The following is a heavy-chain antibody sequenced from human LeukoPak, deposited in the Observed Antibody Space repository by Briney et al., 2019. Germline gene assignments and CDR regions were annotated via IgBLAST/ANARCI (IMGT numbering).Heavy chain of an antibody. Sequence: PGGSLRLSCAASGFTFSSYGMHWVRQAPGKGLEWVAVVSYDGSNKYYADSVKGRFTISRDNSKNTLYLQMNSLRAEDTAVYYCAGHNDYGDYDYYFDYWGQGTLVTVSS. CDR1: GFTFSSYG. D-gene: IGHD4-17*01. CDR3: AGHNDYGDYDYYFDY. CDR2: VSYDGSNK. J-gene: IGHJ4*02. V-gene: IGHV3-30*03.